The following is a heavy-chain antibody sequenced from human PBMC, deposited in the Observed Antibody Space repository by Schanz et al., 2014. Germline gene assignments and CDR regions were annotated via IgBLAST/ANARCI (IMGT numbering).Heavy chain of an antibody. J-gene: IGHJ4*02. Sequence: QVQLQQWGAGLLKPSETLSLTCAVSGGSFSGYYWSWIRQPPDTGLEWIGEINQSGDTNYNPSLKSRVTISVDTSNNQSPLKLRSVTAADTAVYYCARLYCSTPGCYVSPNGFAKDYWGQGTLVTVSS. D-gene: IGHD2-2*01. V-gene: IGHV4-34*01. CDR3: ARLYCSTPGCYVSPNGFAKDY. CDR1: GGSFSGYY. CDR2: INQSGDT.